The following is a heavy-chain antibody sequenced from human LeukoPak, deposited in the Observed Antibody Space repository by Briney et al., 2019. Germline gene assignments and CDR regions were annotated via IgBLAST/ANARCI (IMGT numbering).Heavy chain of an antibody. J-gene: IGHJ4*02. CDR3: AKARLRGYSYLVVYYFDY. Sequence: GGSLRLSCAGSGFIFGSYWMSWVRQAPGKGLEWVSAISGSGGSTYYADSVKGRFTISRDNSKNTLYLQMYSLRAEDTAVYYCAKARLRGYSYLVVYYFDYWGQGTLVTVSS. V-gene: IGHV3-23*01. D-gene: IGHD5-18*01. CDR2: ISGSGGST. CDR1: GFIFGSYW.